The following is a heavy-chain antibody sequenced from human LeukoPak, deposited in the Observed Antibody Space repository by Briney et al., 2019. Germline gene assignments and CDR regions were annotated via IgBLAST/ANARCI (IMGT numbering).Heavy chain of an antibody. Sequence: ASVKASCKASGYTFTTCDINWVRQAPGQGLEWMGYINTNSGNTGYARKFQGRVTITRTTSISTVYMELRSLRYEDTAVYYCARRSGSGRNPFHIWGHGTLVTVSS. V-gene: IGHV1-8*03. CDR2: INTNSGNT. CDR3: ARRSGSGRNPFHI. J-gene: IGHJ3*02. CDR1: GYTFTTCD. D-gene: IGHD3-10*01.